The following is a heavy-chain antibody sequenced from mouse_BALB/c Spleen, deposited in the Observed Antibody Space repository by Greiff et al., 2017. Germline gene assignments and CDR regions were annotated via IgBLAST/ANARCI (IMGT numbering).Heavy chain of an antibody. CDR1: GFTFTDYY. CDR3: ARDRGSSYDYAMDY. Sequence: EVQRVESGGGLVQPGGSLRLSCATSGFTFTDYYMSWVRQPPGKALEWLGFIRNKANGYTTEYSASVKGRFTISRDNSQSILYLQMNTLRAEDSATYYCARDRGSSYDYAMDYWGQGTSVTVSS. D-gene: IGHD1-1*01. J-gene: IGHJ4*01. V-gene: IGHV7-3*02. CDR2: IRNKANGYTT.